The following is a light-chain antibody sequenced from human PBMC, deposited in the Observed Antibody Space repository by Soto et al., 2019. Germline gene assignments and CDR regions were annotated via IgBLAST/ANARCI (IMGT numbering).Light chain of an antibody. V-gene: IGKV1-17*01. J-gene: IGKJ1*01. CDR3: QQYNSYLWT. CDR2: AAS. CDR1: QGIRSA. Sequence: QVTQSPSSLSASGGDRVTITCRTSQGIRSALGWYQQKPGKVPKLLIYAASTLQSAVPSRFSGSGSGTEFTLTISSLQPDDFATYYCQQYNSYLWTFGQGTKVDIK.